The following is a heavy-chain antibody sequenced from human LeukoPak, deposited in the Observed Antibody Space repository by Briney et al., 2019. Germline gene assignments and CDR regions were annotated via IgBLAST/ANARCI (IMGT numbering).Heavy chain of an antibody. CDR1: GFTFRDYY. CDR3: ARVNWNVIYFDY. D-gene: IGHD1-1*01. CDR2: ITSSSNNV. Sequence: GGSLRLSCAASGFTFRDYYMTWIRQAPGKGLEWISYITSSSNNVYYADSVKGRFTISRDNAKNSLHLQMSSLRAEDTAVYYCARVNWNVIYFDYWGQGTLVTVSS. V-gene: IGHV3-11*04. J-gene: IGHJ4*02.